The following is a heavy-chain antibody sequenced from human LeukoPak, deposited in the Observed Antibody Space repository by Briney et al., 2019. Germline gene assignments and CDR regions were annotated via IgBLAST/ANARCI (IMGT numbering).Heavy chain of an antibody. CDR3: ARRGANSGSYSHFDL. D-gene: IGHD1-26*01. CDR2: IYYSGST. J-gene: IGHJ2*01. V-gene: IGHV4-59*01. CDR1: GGSISDYY. Sequence: SETLSLTCTVSGGSISDYYGNWIRQPPGKGLEWIGNIYYSGSTNYNPSLKSRVTISVDTSKNQFSLKLSSLTAADTAVYYCARRGANSGSYSHFDLWGRGTLVTVSS.